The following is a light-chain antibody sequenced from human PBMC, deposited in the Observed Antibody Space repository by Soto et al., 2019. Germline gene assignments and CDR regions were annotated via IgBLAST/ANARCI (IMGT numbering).Light chain of an antibody. CDR1: QSVSSY. J-gene: IGKJ2*01. Sequence: EIVMTQSPATLSVSLGERVTLSCRASQSVSSYLAWYQQKPGQAPRLLSYDASTRATDIPDRFSGSGSGTDFTLTISSLQSTDLAVYYCMQYSTWPPLYTFGQWTKLEIK. V-gene: IGKV3-15*01. CDR2: DAS. CDR3: MQYSTWPPLYT.